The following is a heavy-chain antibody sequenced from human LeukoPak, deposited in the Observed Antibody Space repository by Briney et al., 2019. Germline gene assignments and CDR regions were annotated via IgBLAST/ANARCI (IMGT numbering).Heavy chain of an antibody. CDR1: GDSVSSNSAA. V-gene: IGHV6-1*01. Sequence: SQTLSLTCAVSGDSVSSNSAAWDWLRQSPARGLEWLGRTYYRSKWYIEYEASVRSRITIKPDTSKNHFSLQLSSMTPDDTAVYYCAREPDYSGCDCWGQGTLVTVSS. J-gene: IGHJ4*02. CDR2: TYYRSKWYI. CDR3: AREPDYSGCDC. D-gene: IGHD6-19*01.